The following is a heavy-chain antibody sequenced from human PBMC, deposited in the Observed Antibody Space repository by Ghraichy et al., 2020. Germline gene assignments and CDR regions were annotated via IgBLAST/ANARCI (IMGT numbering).Heavy chain of an antibody. J-gene: IGHJ6*02. Sequence: ASVKVSCKVCGYTLTDLSIHWVLEAPVKGHEWMGGFDPEDGETIYAQKFQGRVTMTEDTSTDTAYMELSSLRYEDTAVYYCATRAYYYYGMDVWGQGTTVTVSS. CDR2: FDPEDGET. CDR1: GYTLTDLS. CDR3: ATRAYYYYGMDV. V-gene: IGHV1-24*01.